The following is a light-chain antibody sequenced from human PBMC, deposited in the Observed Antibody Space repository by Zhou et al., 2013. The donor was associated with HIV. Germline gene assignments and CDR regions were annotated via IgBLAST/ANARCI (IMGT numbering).Light chain of an antibody. J-gene: IGKJ4*01. CDR2: GAT. Sequence: EIVMTQSPATLSVSPGERATLSCRASQSVSSNLAWYQQKPGQAPRLLIFGATDRAPGIPDRFSGSGSGTDFTLTIKTLEPEDFAVYFCHQYTTSLTFGGGTRVDI. V-gene: IGKV3D-15*01. CDR1: QSVSSN. CDR3: HQYTTSLT.